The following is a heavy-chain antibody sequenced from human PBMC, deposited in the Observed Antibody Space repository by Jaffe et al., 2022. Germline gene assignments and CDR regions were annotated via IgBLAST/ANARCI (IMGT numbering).Heavy chain of an antibody. D-gene: IGHD3-9*01. Sequence: QVQLVQSGAEVKKPGSSVKVSCKASGGTFSSYTISWVRQAPGQGLEWMGRIIPILGIANYAQKFQGRVTITADKSTSTAYMELSSLRSEDTAVYYCARDVLRYFAEPDWFDPWGQGTLVTVSS. J-gene: IGHJ5*02. CDR2: IIPILGIA. CDR1: GGTFSSYT. CDR3: ARDVLRYFAEPDWFDP. V-gene: IGHV1-69*08.